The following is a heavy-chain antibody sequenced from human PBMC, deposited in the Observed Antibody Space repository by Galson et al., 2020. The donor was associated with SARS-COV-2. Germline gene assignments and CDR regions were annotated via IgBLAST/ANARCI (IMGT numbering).Heavy chain of an antibody. V-gene: IGHV1-18*04. CDR2: ISAYNGNT. D-gene: IGHD3-3*01. J-gene: IGHJ6*02. CDR3: ARSGNFWCGYYIQYGMDV. Sequence: ASVKVSCKASGYTFTNYGISWVRQAPGQGLEWMGWISAYNGNTNYAQKLQGRVTMTTDTSTSTAYMALRSLRSDDTAVYYCARSGNFWCGYYIQYGMDVWGQGTTVTVSS. CDR1: GYTFTNYG.